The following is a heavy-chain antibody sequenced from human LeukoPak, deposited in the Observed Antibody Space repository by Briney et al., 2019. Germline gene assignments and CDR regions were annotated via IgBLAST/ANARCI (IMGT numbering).Heavy chain of an antibody. CDR3: ARDRVRGNSNPYFDY. D-gene: IGHD4-11*01. J-gene: IGHJ4*02. Sequence: SETLSLTCTVSGVSVNSGTYYWNWLRQLPGKGLEWIGYIYYSGSTNYNPSLKSRVTISVDTSKNQFSLKLSSVTAADTAVYYCARDRVRGNSNPYFDYWGQGTLVTVSS. CDR1: GVSVNSGTYY. CDR2: IYYSGST. V-gene: IGHV4-61*01.